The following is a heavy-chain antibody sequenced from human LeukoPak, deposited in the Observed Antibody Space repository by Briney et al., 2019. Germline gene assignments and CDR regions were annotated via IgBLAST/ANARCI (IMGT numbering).Heavy chain of an antibody. J-gene: IGHJ6*03. CDR1: GGTFSSYA. CDR2: IIPIFGTA. CDR3: ARHGDFPFTRYYYYMDV. V-gene: IGHV1-69*05. Sequence: SVRVSCKASGGTFSSYAISWVRQAPGQGLEWMGGIIPIFGTANYAQKFQGRVTITTDESTSTAYMELSSLRSEDTAVYYCARHGDFPFTRYYYYMDVWGKGTTVTVSS. D-gene: IGHD4-17*01.